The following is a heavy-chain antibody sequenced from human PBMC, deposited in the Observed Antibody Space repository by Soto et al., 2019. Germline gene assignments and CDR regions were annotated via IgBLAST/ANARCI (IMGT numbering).Heavy chain of an antibody. Sequence: QVQLVQSGTEVKKPGSSVKVSCKASGGTFSSSGFSWVRQAPGQGIEWMGMIVPSLDTTKYAQKFQARVTITAVQFTSTAYMESSSLRSADTGVYYCARWPHPRSPADPSAVDVWGQGTRVSVSS. CDR3: ARWPHPRSPADPSAVDV. D-gene: IGHD2-15*01. V-gene: IGHV1-69*09. CDR1: GGTFSSSG. CDR2: IVPSLDTT. J-gene: IGHJ6*02.